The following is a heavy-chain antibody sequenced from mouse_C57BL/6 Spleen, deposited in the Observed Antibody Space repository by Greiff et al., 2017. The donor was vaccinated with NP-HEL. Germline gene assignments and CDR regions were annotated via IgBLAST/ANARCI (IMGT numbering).Heavy chain of an antibody. Sequence: EVKLMESGGGLVQPGGSMKLSCVASGFTFSNYWMNWVRQSPEKGLEWVAQIRLKSDNYATHYAESVKGRFTISRDDSKSSVYLQMNNLRAEDTGIYYCTKTGTVHFDYWGQGTTLTVSS. J-gene: IGHJ2*01. CDR3: TKTGTVHFDY. CDR2: IRLKSDNYAT. CDR1: GFTFSNYW. D-gene: IGHD4-1*01. V-gene: IGHV6-3*01.